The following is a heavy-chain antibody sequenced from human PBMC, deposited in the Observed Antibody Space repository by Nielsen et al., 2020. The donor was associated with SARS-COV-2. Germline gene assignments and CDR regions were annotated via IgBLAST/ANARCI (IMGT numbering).Heavy chain of an antibody. V-gene: IGHV3-33*01. Sequence: GGSLRLSCAASGFTFSSYGMHWVRQAPGKGLEWVAVIWYDGSNKYYADSVKGRFTISRDNSKNTLYLQMNSLRAEDTAVYYCARDGTTRGVGAFDIWGQGTMVTVSS. CDR1: GFTFSSYG. D-gene: IGHD1-1*01. J-gene: IGHJ3*02. CDR3: ARDGTTRGVGAFDI. CDR2: IWYDGSNK.